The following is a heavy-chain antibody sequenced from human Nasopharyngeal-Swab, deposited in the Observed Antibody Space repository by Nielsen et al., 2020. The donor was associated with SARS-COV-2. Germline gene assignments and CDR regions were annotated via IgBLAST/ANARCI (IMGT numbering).Heavy chain of an antibody. CDR3: TTDCYFDY. Sequence: HAPGKGLEWFGRIGDKHHNYATTYGASVKGRFTISRDDSKNTAFLQMDSLKPEDTALYYCTTDCYFDYWGQGTLVTVSS. V-gene: IGHV3-73*01. CDR2: IGDKHHNYAT. J-gene: IGHJ4*02. D-gene: IGHD2-21*02.